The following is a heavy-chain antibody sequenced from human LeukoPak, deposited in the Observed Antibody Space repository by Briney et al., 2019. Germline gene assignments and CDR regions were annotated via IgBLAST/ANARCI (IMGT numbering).Heavy chain of an antibody. V-gene: IGHV3-9*01. CDR1: GFTFDDYA. CDR2: ISWNSGSI. CDR3: AKAQYYYDSSGPDY. Sequence: GGSLRVSCAASGFTFDDYAMHWVRQAPGKGLEWVSGISWNSGSIGYADSVKGRFTISRDNAKNSLYLQMNSLRAEDTALYYCAKAQYYYDSSGPDYWGQGTLVTVSS. D-gene: IGHD3-22*01. J-gene: IGHJ4*02.